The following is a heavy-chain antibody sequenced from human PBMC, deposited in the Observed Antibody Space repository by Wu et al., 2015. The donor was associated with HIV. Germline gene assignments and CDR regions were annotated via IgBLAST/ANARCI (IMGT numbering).Heavy chain of an antibody. Sequence: QALLVQSGAEMKRPGASVRVSCEASGYSFIGLPGFDINWVRQAPGQGPQWMGWINPNSGNSGSAQEFQGRLTMTTIPSRNTAYMELYSLTSEDAGIYYCTTGGESDIPPTYYMDVWGKGTTVTVSS. CDR1: GYSFIGLPGFD. CDR3: TTGGESDIPPTYYMDV. D-gene: IGHD2-21*01. CDR2: INPNSGNS. V-gene: IGHV1-8*01. J-gene: IGHJ6*03.